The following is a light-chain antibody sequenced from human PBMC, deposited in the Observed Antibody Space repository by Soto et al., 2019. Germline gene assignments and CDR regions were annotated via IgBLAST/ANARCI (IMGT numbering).Light chain of an antibody. V-gene: IGLV3-21*02. CDR3: QVWDSSSDLV. J-gene: IGLJ3*02. CDR1: NIGRKS. CDR2: DDS. Sequence: SYELTQPPSVSVAPGQTARITCGGNNIGRKSVHWYQQKPGQAPVLGVYDDSDRPSGIPERFSGSNSGNTATLTISRVEAGDEADYYCQVWDSSSDLVFGGGTKLTVL.